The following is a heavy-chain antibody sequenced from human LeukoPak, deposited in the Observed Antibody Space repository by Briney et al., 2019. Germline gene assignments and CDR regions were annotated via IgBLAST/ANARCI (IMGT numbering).Heavy chain of an antibody. CDR3: ASSSNNYYDSSGPDAFDI. D-gene: IGHD3-22*01. Sequence: SVKVSCKASGGTFSSYSISWVRQAPGQGLEWMGGIIPIFGTANYAQKFQGRVTITADESTSTAYMELSSLRSEDTAVYYCASSSNNYYDSSGPDAFDIWGQGTMVTVSS. CDR2: IIPIFGTA. J-gene: IGHJ3*02. CDR1: GGTFSSYS. V-gene: IGHV1-69*13.